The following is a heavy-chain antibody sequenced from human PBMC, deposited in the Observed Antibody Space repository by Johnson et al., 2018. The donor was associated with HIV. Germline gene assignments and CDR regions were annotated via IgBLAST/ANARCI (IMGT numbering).Heavy chain of an antibody. CDR3: ARDLNHGDTGCGAFDI. J-gene: IGHJ3*02. Sequence: QVQVVESGGGLVQPGGSLRLSCAASGFTFSSYAMYWVRQAPGKGLEWVAVISYDGSMKYHADSVKGRFPISRDNSKSTLYLQMNRQRAEDTAVYYCARDLNHGDTGCGAFDIWGQGTMVTVSS. CDR1: GFTFSSYA. V-gene: IGHV3-30*04. D-gene: IGHD1-14*01. CDR2: ISYDGSMK.